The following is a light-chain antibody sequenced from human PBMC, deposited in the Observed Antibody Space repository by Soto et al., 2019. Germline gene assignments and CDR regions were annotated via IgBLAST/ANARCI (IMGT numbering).Light chain of an antibody. J-gene: IGKJ3*01. CDR2: ATS. CDR3: EETHSLPLS. CDR1: QGVGGW. V-gene: IGKV1-12*01. Sequence: IQMSQSPSSVSASVGDRVTMTCRASQGVGGWLAWYQQKPGKVPKRLIYATSSLHSGVPSRFSGSGSGTDFTLSICSLQPEDFTTYNSEETHSLPLSFGPGTKVDI.